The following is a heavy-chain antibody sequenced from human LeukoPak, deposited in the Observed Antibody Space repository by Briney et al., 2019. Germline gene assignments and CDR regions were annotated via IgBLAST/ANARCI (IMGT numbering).Heavy chain of an antibody. CDR3: ARDLYYSCGYLPGHLHS. CDR2: INPSGGST. Sequence: GASETVSCKASGYTFTSYCRHWMRQGPRRALERMGIINPSGGSTGYAQKLQGRITIATVMSTSTVCMELGSLRSEVTAVYYCARDLYYSCGYLPGHLHSWGQGTLVTVSS. CDR1: GYTFTSYC. V-gene: IGHV1-46*01. J-gene: IGHJ4*02. D-gene: IGHD3-22*01.